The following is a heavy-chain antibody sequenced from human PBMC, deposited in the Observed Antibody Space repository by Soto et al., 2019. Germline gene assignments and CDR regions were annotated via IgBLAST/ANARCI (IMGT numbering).Heavy chain of an antibody. CDR2: INPNSGGT. J-gene: IGHJ6*02. CDR1: GYTFTGYY. CDR3: ARETYGDYEKYYGMDV. V-gene: IGHV1-2*04. D-gene: IGHD4-17*01. Sequence: ASVKVSCKASGYTFTGYYMHWVRQAPGQGLEWMGWINPNSGGTNYAQKFQGWVTMTRDTSISTAYMELSRLRSDDTAVYYCARETYGDYEKYYGMDVWGQGTTVTVSS.